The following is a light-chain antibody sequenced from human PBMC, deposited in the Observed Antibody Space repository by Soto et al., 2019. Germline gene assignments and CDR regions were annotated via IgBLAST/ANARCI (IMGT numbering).Light chain of an antibody. Sequence: QSVLTQPPSASGTPGQRVTISCSGSSSNIGSNYVYWYQQLPGTAPKLLIYRNNQRPSGVPDRFSGSKSGSSASLAISGLRSEDEADYYGATWDDTLSGRVFGGGTKVTVL. V-gene: IGLV1-47*01. CDR3: ATWDDTLSGRV. J-gene: IGLJ3*02. CDR2: RNN. CDR1: SSNIGSNY.